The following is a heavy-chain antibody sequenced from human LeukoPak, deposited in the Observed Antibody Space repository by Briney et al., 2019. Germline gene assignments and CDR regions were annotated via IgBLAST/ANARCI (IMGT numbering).Heavy chain of an antibody. CDR3: AGRGGYADFSVDY. Sequence: KPSETLSLTCTVSSGSISSSSYYWGWIRQPPGKGLEWIGSIYYSGSTYYNPSLKSRVTISVDTSKNQFSLKLSSVTAADTAVYYCAGRGGYADFSVDYWGQGTLVTVSS. CDR2: IYYSGST. V-gene: IGHV4-39*01. J-gene: IGHJ4*02. CDR1: SGSISSSSYY. D-gene: IGHD3-16*01.